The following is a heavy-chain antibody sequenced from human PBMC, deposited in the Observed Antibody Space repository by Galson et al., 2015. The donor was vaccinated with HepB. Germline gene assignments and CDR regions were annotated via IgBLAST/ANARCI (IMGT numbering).Heavy chain of an antibody. CDR2: INPSLGTT. CDR3: ARVGVVVRGSIGLGGLDV. V-gene: IGHV1-46*01. D-gene: IGHD3-10*01. Sequence: SVKVSCKASGYTFTNYHINWVRQAPGQGLEWMGVINPSLGTTTYAQKFQGRVTMTRDTSTSTVYMELSSPRSEDTAVYYCARVGVVVRGSIGLGGLDVWGQGTTVTVSS. CDR1: GYTFTNYH. J-gene: IGHJ6*02.